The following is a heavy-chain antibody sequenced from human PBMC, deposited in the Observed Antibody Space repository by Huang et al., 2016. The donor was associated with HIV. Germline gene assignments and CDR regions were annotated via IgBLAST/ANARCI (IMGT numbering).Heavy chain of an antibody. Sequence: QVQLQQWGAGLLKPSETLSLTCAVYGGSFSGYYWCWIRQSPGKGLEWIWKINHSGSANYNPSLKSRLTISVDTSKNQFSLKLSSVTAADTAVYYCARERMMSWLDDHDAFDIWGQGTMVTVSS. CDR2: INHSGSA. V-gene: IGHV4-34*01. D-gene: IGHD1-1*01. J-gene: IGHJ3*02. CDR3: ARERMMSWLDDHDAFDI. CDR1: GGSFSGYY.